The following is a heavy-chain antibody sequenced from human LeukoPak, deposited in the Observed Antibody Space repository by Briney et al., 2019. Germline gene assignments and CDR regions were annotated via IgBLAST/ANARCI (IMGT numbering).Heavy chain of an antibody. CDR1: GGSISDYY. V-gene: IGHV4-34*01. Sequence: SETLSLTCAVYGGSISDYYCSWIRQPPGKGLEWIGEINHGGSTNYNPSLKSRVTISVDTSKNQFSLKLSSVTAADTAMYYCAYSSNYQQQWGQGTLVTVSS. J-gene: IGHJ1*01. CDR2: INHGGST. D-gene: IGHD2-2*01. CDR3: AYSSNYQQQ.